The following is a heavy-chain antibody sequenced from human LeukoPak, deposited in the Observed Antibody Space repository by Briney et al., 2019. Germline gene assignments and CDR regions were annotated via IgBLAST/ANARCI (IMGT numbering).Heavy chain of an antibody. CDR3: AGGQGYLIEY. CDR1: GFPFSSYW. CDR2: IKQDGSEA. V-gene: IGHV3-7*01. Sequence: GGSLRLSCEASGFPFSSYWLSWVRQAPGKGLEWVASIKQDGSEANYVDSVKGRLTISRDNVKNLLYLQMDSLRAEDAAVYYCAGGQGYLIEYWGQGTLVTVSS. D-gene: IGHD2-15*01. J-gene: IGHJ4*02.